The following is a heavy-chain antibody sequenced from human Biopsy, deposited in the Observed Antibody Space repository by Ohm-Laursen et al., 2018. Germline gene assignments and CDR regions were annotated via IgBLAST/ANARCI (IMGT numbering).Heavy chain of an antibody. CDR3: ATAAYAPPYFDL. CDR2: IKQDGSEK. CDR1: GITTRSYW. Sequence: GSLRFSCAASGITTRSYWMSWIRQAPGKGLEWVANIKQDGSEKNYVASVKGRFTISRDNSKNSVYLVMSSLRAEDTAVYFCATAAYAPPYFDLWGRGTVVTVSS. D-gene: IGHD4-17*01. J-gene: IGHJ4*02. V-gene: IGHV3-7*01.